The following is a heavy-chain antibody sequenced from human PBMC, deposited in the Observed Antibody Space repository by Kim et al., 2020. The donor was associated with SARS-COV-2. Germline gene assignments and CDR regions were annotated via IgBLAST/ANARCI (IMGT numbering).Heavy chain of an antibody. Sequence: GGSLRLSCAASGFTFSNAWMSWVRQAPGKGLEWVGRIKSKTDGGTTDYAAPVKGRFTISRDDSKNTLYLQMNSLKTEDTAVYYCTAEGYIAVAGTVLSGAFDIWGQGTMVTVSS. V-gene: IGHV3-15*01. CDR1: GFTFSNAW. CDR2: IKSKTDGGTT. CDR3: TAEGYIAVAGTVLSGAFDI. J-gene: IGHJ3*02. D-gene: IGHD6-19*01.